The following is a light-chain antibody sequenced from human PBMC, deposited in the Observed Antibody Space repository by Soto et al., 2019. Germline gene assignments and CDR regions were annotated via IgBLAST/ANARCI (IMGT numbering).Light chain of an antibody. CDR2: GAS. Sequence: EIVLTQSPGTLSLSPGERATLSCRASQSVSSTYVAWYQQKSGQAPRLLIYGASSRATGIPDRFSGSGSGTDFTLTISRLEPEDFAVYYCQQYGSSPFTFGQGTKLEIK. J-gene: IGKJ2*01. CDR3: QQYGSSPFT. CDR1: QSVSSTY. V-gene: IGKV3-20*01.